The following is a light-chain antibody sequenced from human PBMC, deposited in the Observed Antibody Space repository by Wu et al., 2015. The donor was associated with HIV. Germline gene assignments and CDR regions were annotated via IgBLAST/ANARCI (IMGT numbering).Light chain of an antibody. Sequence: EIVLTQSPVTLSLSPGERATLSCRASQSISNYLGWYQQKPGQAPRLLIYDASNRATGIPDRFIGSGSGTDFTLTISSLEPEDFAVYYCQQRNNWPRATFGGGTKVEIK. CDR2: DAS. V-gene: IGKV3-11*01. CDR3: QQRNNWPRAT. J-gene: IGKJ4*01. CDR1: QSISNY.